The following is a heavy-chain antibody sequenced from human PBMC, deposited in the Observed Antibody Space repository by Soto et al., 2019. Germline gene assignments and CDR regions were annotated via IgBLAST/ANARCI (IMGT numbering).Heavy chain of an antibody. CDR1: GYTFTKYT. CDR3: GRGEGYCSAAICFRWFDP. J-gene: IGHJ5*02. CDR2: INAGTGNT. D-gene: IGHD2-15*01. V-gene: IGHV1-3*01. Sequence: QVQLVQSGAEVKRPGASVRLSCKASGYTFTKYTIHWVRQAPGQGLEWMGWINAGTGNTKYSQKFQGRLTTARDTSASTAYMDLSSLTSEDTAVYYCGRGEGYCSAAICFRWFDPWGQGSLLTVSS.